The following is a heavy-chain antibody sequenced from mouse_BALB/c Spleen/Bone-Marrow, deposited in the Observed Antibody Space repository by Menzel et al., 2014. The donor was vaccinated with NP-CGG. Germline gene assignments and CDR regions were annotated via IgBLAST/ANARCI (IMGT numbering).Heavy chain of an antibody. V-gene: IGHV1-5*01. CDR3: TRGAYYDYSYYAIDY. CDR2: IYPGNSDT. J-gene: IGHJ4*01. CDR1: GYSFTSYW. D-gene: IGHD2-4*01. Sequence: EVQLQQSGTVLARPGASVKMSCKASGYSFTSYWMHWVKQRPGQGLEWIGAIYPGNSDTSYNQKFKGKAKLTAVTSASTAYMELSSLTNEDSAVYYCTRGAYYDYSYYAIDYWGQGTSVTVSS.